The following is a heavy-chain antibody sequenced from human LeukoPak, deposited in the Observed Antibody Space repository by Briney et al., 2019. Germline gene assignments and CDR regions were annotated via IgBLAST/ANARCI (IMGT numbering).Heavy chain of an antibody. D-gene: IGHD3-9*01. V-gene: IGHV3-7*03. CDR1: EFRFSRYW. Sequence: GGSLRLSCVASEFRFSRYWMHWVRQAPGKGLEWVATINLGGSNKYYVDSVMGRFTISRDDARNSLHLQMNSLRVEDTAVYYCTGIDAAWGQGTLVTVSS. CDR3: TGIDAA. CDR2: INLGGSNK. J-gene: IGHJ5*02.